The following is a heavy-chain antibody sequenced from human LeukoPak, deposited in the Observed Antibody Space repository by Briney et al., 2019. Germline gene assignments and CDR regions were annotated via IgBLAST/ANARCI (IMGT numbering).Heavy chain of an antibody. CDR3: AKDNDYDSSGYTY. J-gene: IGHJ4*02. D-gene: IGHD3-22*01. CDR2: ISGSGGST. Sequence: GGSLRLSCAASGFTFRSYAMSWVRQAPGKGLEWVSAISGSGGSTYYADSVKGRFTISRDNSKNTLYLQMNSLRAEDTAVYYCAKDNDYDSSGYTYWGQGTLVTVSS. CDR1: GFTFRSYA. V-gene: IGHV3-23*01.